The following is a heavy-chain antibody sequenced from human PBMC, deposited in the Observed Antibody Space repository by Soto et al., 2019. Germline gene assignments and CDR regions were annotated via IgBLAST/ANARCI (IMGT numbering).Heavy chain of an antibody. CDR3: AKDRLNNGWYHFDN. J-gene: IGHJ4*02. V-gene: IGHV3-23*01. CDR2: ISISGVTT. D-gene: IGHD6-19*01. CDR1: GFTFSDYA. Sequence: PGGSLSLSCAASGFTFSDYAMTWVRQVPGKGLEWVSSISISGVTTYYADSVKGRFTISRDNSRNTLYLQMNSLRAEDTAVYYCAKDRLNNGWYHFDNWGQGTLVTVSS.